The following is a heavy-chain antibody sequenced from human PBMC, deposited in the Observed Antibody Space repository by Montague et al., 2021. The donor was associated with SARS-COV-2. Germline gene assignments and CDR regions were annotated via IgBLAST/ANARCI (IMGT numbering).Heavy chain of an antibody. CDR2: IYYSGST. V-gene: IGHV4-31*03. CDR1: GGPINSGGYY. J-gene: IGHJ3*02. CDR3: ARVHFVSSGWYPDAFDI. D-gene: IGHD6-19*01. Sequence: TLSLTCTVSGGPINSGGYYWSWIRQHPGKGLEWIGYIYYSGSTYYNPSLKSRLTISVDTSKNQFSLKLSSVTAADTAVYYRARVHFVSSGWYPDAFDIWGQGTMVTVSS.